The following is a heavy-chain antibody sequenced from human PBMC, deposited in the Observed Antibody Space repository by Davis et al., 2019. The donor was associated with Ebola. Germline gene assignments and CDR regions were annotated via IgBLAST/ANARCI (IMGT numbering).Heavy chain of an antibody. J-gene: IGHJ4*02. Sequence: AASVKVSCKASGYTFTSYGITWVRQAPGQGLEWMGWIRAYNGNTHYAQKFQGRVTMTTDTSTSTAYMEMRSLRSDDTAVYYCARDHGWDLLFYFDFWGQGTLVTVSS. CDR3: ARDHGWDLLFYFDF. D-gene: IGHD1-26*01. CDR2: IRAYNGNT. V-gene: IGHV1-18*04. CDR1: GYTFTSYG.